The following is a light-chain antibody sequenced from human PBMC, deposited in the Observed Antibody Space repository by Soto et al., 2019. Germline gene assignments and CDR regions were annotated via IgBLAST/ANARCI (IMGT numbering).Light chain of an antibody. CDR2: AAS. CDR1: QSISSY. CDR3: QQYDKYWT. Sequence: DIQMTQSPSSLSASVGDRVTITCRARQSISSYLNWYQQKPGKAPKLLIYAASSLQSGVPSRFSGSGSGTDFTLTISSLQPEDFATYYCQQYDKYWTFGQGTKVEIK. J-gene: IGKJ1*01. V-gene: IGKV1-39*01.